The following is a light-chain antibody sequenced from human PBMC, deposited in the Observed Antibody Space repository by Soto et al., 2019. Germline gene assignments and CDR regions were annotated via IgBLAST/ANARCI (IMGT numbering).Light chain of an antibody. J-gene: IGKJ1*01. V-gene: IGKV3-20*01. CDR3: QQYGSSPAT. CDR1: QSISSSY. Sequence: EIVLTQSPGTLSLSPGKRATLSCRASQSISSSYLAWYQQRPGQAPRLLIYGASSRAIGIPDRFSGSGSGTDFTLTISRLEPEDFAVYYCQQYGSSPATFGQGTKVDIK. CDR2: GAS.